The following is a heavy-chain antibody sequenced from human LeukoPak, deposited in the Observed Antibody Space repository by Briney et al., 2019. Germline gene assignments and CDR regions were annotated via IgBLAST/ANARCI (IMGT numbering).Heavy chain of an antibody. D-gene: IGHD3-10*01. J-gene: IGHJ4*02. Sequence: PGRSLRLSCAASGFTFSSYGMHWVRQAPGKGLEWVAVISYDGSNKYYADSVKGRFTISRDNSKNTLYLQMNSLRAEDTAVYYCARGIYGSGSYYSDYWGQGTLVTVSP. CDR3: ARGIYGSGSYYSDY. V-gene: IGHV3-30*03. CDR1: GFTFSSYG. CDR2: ISYDGSNK.